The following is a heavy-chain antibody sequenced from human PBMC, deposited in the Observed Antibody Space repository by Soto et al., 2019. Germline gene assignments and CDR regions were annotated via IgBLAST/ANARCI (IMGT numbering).Heavy chain of an antibody. CDR1: GFPFSTYG. Sequence: QVQLVESGGGVVQPGTSLRLSCAVSGFPFSTYGFHWVRQPPGKGLEWVAVIVSDGSAKYHADSVEVRFTISRDNSKDTLYLQMNSLRAEDTAVYYCARDDAFGNENGFDIWGQGTMVTVSS. CDR2: IVSDGSAK. CDR3: ARDDAFGNENGFDI. D-gene: IGHD1-1*01. J-gene: IGHJ3*02. V-gene: IGHV3-33*01.